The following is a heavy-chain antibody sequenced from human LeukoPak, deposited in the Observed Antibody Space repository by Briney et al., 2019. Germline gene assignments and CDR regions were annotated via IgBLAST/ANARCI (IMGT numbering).Heavy chain of an antibody. CDR3: ARADLIVVVPAANRFWFDP. J-gene: IGHJ5*02. V-gene: IGHV4-59*01. Sequence: SETLSLTCAVSGGSISSYYWSWIRQPPGKGLEWIGYIYYSGSTNYNPSLKSRVTISVDTSKNQFSLKLSSVTAADTAVYYCARADLIVVVPAANRFWFDPWGQGTLVTVSS. CDR1: GGSISSYY. D-gene: IGHD2-2*01. CDR2: IYYSGST.